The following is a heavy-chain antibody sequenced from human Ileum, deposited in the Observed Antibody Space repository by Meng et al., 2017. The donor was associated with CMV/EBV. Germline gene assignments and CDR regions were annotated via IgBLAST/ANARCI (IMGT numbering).Heavy chain of an antibody. V-gene: IGHV3-30*02. Sequence: GMPWYCRPPEKGLGWVTLIRHGGSNDYYVDAEKGRFTISRVNSKNKVYLQMNNLTPEDTVIYDCSKDKGVTTVDYWGQGTLVTVSS. CDR3: SKDKGVTTVDY. CDR2: IRHGGSND. J-gene: IGHJ4*02. CDR1: G. D-gene: IGHD2-21*02.